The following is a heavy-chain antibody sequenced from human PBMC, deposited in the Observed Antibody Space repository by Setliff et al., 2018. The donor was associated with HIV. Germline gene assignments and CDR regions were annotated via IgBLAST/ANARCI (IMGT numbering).Heavy chain of an antibody. J-gene: IGHJ6*03. D-gene: IGHD6-13*01. CDR2: GTSIGHS. V-gene: IGHV4-59*11. CDR3: ARGARLLAGYSDRWDYYYMAV. Sequence: SETLSLTCTVSGDSITNHAWNWLRQPPGERLEWIGYGTSIGHSYCNPSLNSRVTISVDTSKNQFSLKVNSVTAADTAVYYCARGARLLAGYSDRWDYYYMAVWGKGTTVTVSS. CDR1: GDSITNHA.